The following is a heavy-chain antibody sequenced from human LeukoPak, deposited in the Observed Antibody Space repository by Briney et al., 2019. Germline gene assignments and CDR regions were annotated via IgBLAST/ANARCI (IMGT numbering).Heavy chain of an antibody. Sequence: PSETLSLTCTVSGDSIRSSSHYWDWIRQPLGKGLEWIGTIYYSGRTYYNPSLKSRVTISIDTSKNQFSLKLTSVTAADTAVYYCARRRYYDSSGYLDWGQGTLLTVSS. V-gene: IGHV4-39*01. CDR1: GDSIRSSSHY. CDR2: IYYSGRT. J-gene: IGHJ1*01. D-gene: IGHD3-22*01. CDR3: ARRRYYDSSGYLD.